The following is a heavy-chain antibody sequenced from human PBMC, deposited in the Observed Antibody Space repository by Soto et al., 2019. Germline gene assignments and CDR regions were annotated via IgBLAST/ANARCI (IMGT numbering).Heavy chain of an antibody. J-gene: IGHJ4*02. CDR1: GVTFSSHG. D-gene: IGHD6-19*01. CDR3: ARDFYSSGWYFYDY. V-gene: IGHV3-74*01. Sequence: VLLRLPYAVSGVTFSSHGMHWVSQTQGKGLEWVSRINSDGSRTTYADSVKGRFTISRDNAKNTLYLQVNSLRAEDTAVYYCARDFYSSGWYFYDYWGQGTLVTVSS. CDR2: INSDGSRT.